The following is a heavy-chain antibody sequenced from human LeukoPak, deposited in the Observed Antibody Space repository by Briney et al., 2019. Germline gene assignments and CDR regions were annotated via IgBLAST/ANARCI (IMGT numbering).Heavy chain of an antibody. CDR3: ARDQGTAMVPNWFDP. J-gene: IGHJ5*02. Sequence: GGSLRLSCAASGFTFSSYSMNWVRQAPGKGLEWVSSISSSSSYIYYADSVKGRFTISRDNAKNSLYLQMNSLRAKDTAVYYCARDQGTAMVPNWFDPWGQGTLVTVSS. CDR1: GFTFSSYS. CDR2: ISSSSSYI. V-gene: IGHV3-21*01. D-gene: IGHD5-18*01.